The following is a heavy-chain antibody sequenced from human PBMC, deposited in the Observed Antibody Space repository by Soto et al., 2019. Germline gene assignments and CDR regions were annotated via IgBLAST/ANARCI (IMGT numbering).Heavy chain of an antibody. J-gene: IGHJ4*02. V-gene: IGHV4-31*03. CDR1: GETITSGGYY. CDR3: ARASSSSSAADY. CDR2: IYDSESA. D-gene: IGHD6-6*01. Sequence: QVQLQESGPGLVKASQPLYLICSVSGETITSGGYYWSWIRHHPGKGLELIGYIYDSESAYYNPSVKSRVTISMDTSKNHFAMKLSSVTAADTAVYYCARASSSSSAADYWGQGTLITVSS.